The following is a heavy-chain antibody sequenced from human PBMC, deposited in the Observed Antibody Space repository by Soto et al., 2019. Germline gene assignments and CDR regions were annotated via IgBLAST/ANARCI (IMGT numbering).Heavy chain of an antibody. CDR1: GYTFTSYY. V-gene: IGHV1-2*02. D-gene: IGHD2-15*01. CDR2: INPNSGGT. CDR3: AGDLVAARHYQWFDQ. J-gene: IGHJ5*02. Sequence: ASVKVSCKASGYTFTSYYMHWVRQAPGQGLEWMGWINPNSGGTNYAQKFQGRVTMTRDTSISTAYMELSRLRSDDTAVYYCAGDLVAARHYQWFDQWGQGTLVTVSS.